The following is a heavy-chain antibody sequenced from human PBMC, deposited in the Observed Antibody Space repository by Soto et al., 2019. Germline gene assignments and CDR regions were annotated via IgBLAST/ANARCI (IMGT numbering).Heavy chain of an antibody. CDR1: GYTFTSYG. CDR2: ISAYNGNT. CDR3: ARGNYDFWTSDAFDI. J-gene: IGHJ3*02. V-gene: IGHV1-18*01. Sequence: ASVKVSCKASGYTFTSYGISWVRQAPGQGLEWMGWISAYNGNTNYAQKLQGRVTMTTDTSTSTAYMELRSLRSDDTAVYYCARGNYDFWTSDAFDIWGQGTMVTVSS. D-gene: IGHD3-3*01.